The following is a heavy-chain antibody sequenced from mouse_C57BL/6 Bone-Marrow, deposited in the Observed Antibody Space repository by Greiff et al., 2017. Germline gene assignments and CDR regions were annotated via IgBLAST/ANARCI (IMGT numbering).Heavy chain of an antibody. D-gene: IGHD1-1*01. V-gene: IGHV14-4*01. CDR2: IDPENGDT. J-gene: IGHJ4*01. Sequence: EVQLQQSGAELVRPGASVKLSCTASGFNIKDDYMHWVKQRPEQGLEWIGWIDPENGDTEYASKFQGKATITADTSSNTAYLQLSSLTSEDTAVYYCTGCGSSSYYAMDYWGQGTSVTVSS. CDR1: GFNIKDDY. CDR3: TGCGSSSYYAMDY.